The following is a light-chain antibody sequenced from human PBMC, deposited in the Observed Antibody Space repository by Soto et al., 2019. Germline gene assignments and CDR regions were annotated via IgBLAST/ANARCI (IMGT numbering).Light chain of an antibody. J-gene: IGKJ3*01. Sequence: EIVLTQFPATLSLSPGERATLSCRASQSVSTSLAWHQQKPGQAPRLLIYGASNRATGVPARFSGSGSGTDFTLTISSLQPEDFAVYFCQQRTNWPPGFTFGPGTKVDIK. CDR3: QQRTNWPPGFT. CDR2: GAS. CDR1: QSVSTS. V-gene: IGKV3-11*01.